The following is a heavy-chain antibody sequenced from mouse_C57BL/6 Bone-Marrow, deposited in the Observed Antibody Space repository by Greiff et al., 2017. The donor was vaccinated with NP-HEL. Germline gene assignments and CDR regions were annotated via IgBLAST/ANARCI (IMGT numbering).Heavy chain of an antibody. CDR3: TGVWLRNYAMDY. V-gene: IGHV6-3*01. CDR1: GFTFSNYW. D-gene: IGHD2-2*01. CDR2: IRLKSDNYAT. Sequence: EVKLMESGGGLVQPGGSMKLSCVASGFTFSNYWMNWVRQSPEKGLEWVAQIRLKSDNYATHYAESVKGRFTISRDDSKSSVYLQMNNLRAEDTGIYYCTGVWLRNYAMDYWGQGTSVTVSS. J-gene: IGHJ4*01.